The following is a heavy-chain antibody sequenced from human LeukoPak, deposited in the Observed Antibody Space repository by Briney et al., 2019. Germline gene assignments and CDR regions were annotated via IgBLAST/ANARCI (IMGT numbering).Heavy chain of an antibody. CDR2: VSAYADNT. J-gene: IGHJ4*02. CDR1: GYTFTSYG. D-gene: IGHD1-26*01. CDR3: ARDCIGCLGFDY. Sequence: ASVKVACKAYGYTFTSYGISWVRQAPGQGLEWMGWVSAYADNTNYVQKFRGRITMTTDTSTSTAYMELRSLRSDDTAVYYCARDCIGCLGFDYWGQGTLVTVSS. V-gene: IGHV1-18*01.